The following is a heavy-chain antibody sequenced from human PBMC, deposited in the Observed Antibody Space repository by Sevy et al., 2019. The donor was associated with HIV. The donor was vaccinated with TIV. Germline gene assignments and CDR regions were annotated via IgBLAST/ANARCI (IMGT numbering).Heavy chain of an antibody. CDR2: ISYDGSNK. CDR3: ARDQHDYGGNLRTGWFDP. CDR1: GFTFSSYA. J-gene: IGHJ5*02. D-gene: IGHD4-17*01. Sequence: GGSLRLSCAASGFTFSSYAMHWVRQAPGKGLEWVAVISYDGSNKYYADSVKGRFTISRDNSKNTLYLQMNSLRAEDTTVYYCARDQHDYGGNLRTGWFDPWGQGTLVTVS. V-gene: IGHV3-30-3*01.